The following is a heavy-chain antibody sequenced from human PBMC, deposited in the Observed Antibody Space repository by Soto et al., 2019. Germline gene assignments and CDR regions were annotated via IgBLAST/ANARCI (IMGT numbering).Heavy chain of an antibody. V-gene: IGHV1-18*01. J-gene: IGHJ4*02. D-gene: IGHD6-19*01. CDR1: GYTFTSYG. CDR3: ASTHYPASGIAVDSYYFDY. Sequence: ASVKVSCKASGYTFTSYGISWVRQAPGQGLEWMGWISAYNGNTNYAQKLQGRVTMTTDTSTSTAYMELRSLRSDDTAVYYCASTHYPASGIAVDSYYFDYWGQGTLVTVSS. CDR2: ISAYNGNT.